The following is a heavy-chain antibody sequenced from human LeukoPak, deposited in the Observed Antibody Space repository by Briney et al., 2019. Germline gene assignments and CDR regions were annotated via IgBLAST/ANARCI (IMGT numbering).Heavy chain of an antibody. Sequence: GESLKISCKGSGYSFTNYWIAWVRQMPGKGLEWMGIIYPGDSDTRYSPSFQGQVTISADKSISTAYLQWSSLKASDTAMYYCARRYYVSGSYFFDYWGQGTLVTVSS. V-gene: IGHV5-51*01. D-gene: IGHD3-10*01. CDR1: GYSFTNYW. J-gene: IGHJ4*02. CDR2: IYPGDSDT. CDR3: ARRYYVSGSYFFDY.